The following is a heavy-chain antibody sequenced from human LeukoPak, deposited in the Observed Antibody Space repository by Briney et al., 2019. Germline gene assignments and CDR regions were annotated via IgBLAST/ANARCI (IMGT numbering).Heavy chain of an antibody. CDR1: GFTFSGYW. V-gene: IGHV4-34*08. Sequence: PGGSLRLSCAASGFTFSGYWMSWVRQAPGKGLEWIGEVNHSGSTNYNPSLKSRVTISIDTSKNQFSLKLRSVTAADTAVYYCAGYGFPIPFDYWGQGTLVTVSS. CDR3: AGYGFPIPFDY. J-gene: IGHJ4*02. CDR2: VNHSGST. D-gene: IGHD5-18*01.